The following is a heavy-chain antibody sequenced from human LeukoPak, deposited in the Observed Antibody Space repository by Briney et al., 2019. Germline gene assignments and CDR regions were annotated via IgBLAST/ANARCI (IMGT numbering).Heavy chain of an antibody. Sequence: GGSLRLSCAASGFTFSNYWMGWVRQAPGKGLEWVANIKQDGSEIYYVDSVKGRFTISRDTAKDSLYLQMNSLRAEDTAVYYCAKAGRFGEFLNWFDPWGQGTLVTVSS. D-gene: IGHD3-10*01. V-gene: IGHV3-7*01. CDR2: IKQDGSEI. CDR1: GFTFSNYW. J-gene: IGHJ5*02. CDR3: AKAGRFGEFLNWFDP.